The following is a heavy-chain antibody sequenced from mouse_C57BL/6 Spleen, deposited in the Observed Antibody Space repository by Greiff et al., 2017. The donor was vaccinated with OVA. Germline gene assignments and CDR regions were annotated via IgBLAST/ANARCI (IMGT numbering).Heavy chain of an antibody. V-gene: IGHV1-26*01. D-gene: IGHD3-3*01. J-gene: IGHJ2*01. Sequence: EVQLQQSGPELVKPGASVKISCKVSGYTFTDYYMNWVKQSHGKSLEWIGDINPNNGGTSYNQKFKGKATLTVDKSSSTAYMELRSLTSEDSAVYYCARGDGNFDYWGQGTTLTVSS. CDR1: GYTFTDYY. CDR2: INPNNGGT. CDR3: ARGDGNFDY.